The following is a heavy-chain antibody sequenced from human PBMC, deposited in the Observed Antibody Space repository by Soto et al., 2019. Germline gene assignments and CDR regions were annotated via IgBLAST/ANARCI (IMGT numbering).Heavy chain of an antibody. V-gene: IGHV4-59*01. D-gene: IGHD4-17*01. Sequence: QVQLQESGPGLVKPSETLSLTCTVSSGSIINYYWCWIRQPPGKGLEWIGFIYYSGSTHYNSFLKSRVTMSVDMSRQQPSLKLTSVTAADTAVYYWARRLTLATTTGDAFDLWGQGTRVTVSS. CDR1: SGSIINYY. CDR3: ARRLTLATTTGDAFDL. CDR2: IYYSGST. J-gene: IGHJ3*01.